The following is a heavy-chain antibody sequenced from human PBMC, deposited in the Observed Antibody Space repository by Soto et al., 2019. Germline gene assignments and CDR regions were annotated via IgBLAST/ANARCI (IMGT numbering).Heavy chain of an antibody. CDR3: AHHIVATLFDY. D-gene: IGHD5-12*01. CDR1: GFSLSTSGVG. CDR2: IYWDDDK. V-gene: IGHV2-5*02. J-gene: IGHJ4*02. Sequence: QITLKESGPTLVKPTQTLTLTCTFSGFSLSTSGVGVGWIRQPPGKALEWLALIYWDDDKRYSPSLKSRLTSNKHTSQNQVVVTMTSMDPVDTATYYWAHHIVATLFDYWGQGTLVTVSS.